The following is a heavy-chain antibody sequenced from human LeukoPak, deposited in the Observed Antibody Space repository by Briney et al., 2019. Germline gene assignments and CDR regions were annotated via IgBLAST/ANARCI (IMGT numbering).Heavy chain of an antibody. V-gene: IGHV1-8*01. D-gene: IGHD5-12*01. CDR1: GYTFTSYD. CDR2: MNPNSGNT. CDR3: ARGVSNSASGLPTRYFDY. Sequence: ASVKVSCKATGYTFTSYDINWVRQATGQGLEWMGWMNPNSGNTGYAQKFQGRVTMTRNTSISTAYMELSSLRSEDTAVYYCARGVSNSASGLPTRYFDYWGQGTLVTVSS. J-gene: IGHJ4*02.